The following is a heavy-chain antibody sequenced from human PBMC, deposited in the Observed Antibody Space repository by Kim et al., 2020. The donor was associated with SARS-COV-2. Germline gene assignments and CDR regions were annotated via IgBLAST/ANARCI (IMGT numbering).Heavy chain of an antibody. J-gene: IGHJ4*02. CDR2: IYYSGST. D-gene: IGHD3-10*01. Sequence: SETLSLTCTVSGGSISSSSYYWGWIRQPPGKWLEWIGSIYYSGSTYYNPSLKSRVTISVDTSKNQFSLKLSSVTAADTAVYYCASHCRYYGSGGRALDYWGQGTLVTVSS. V-gene: IGHV4-39*01. CDR1: GGSISSSSYY. CDR3: ASHCRYYGSGGRALDY.